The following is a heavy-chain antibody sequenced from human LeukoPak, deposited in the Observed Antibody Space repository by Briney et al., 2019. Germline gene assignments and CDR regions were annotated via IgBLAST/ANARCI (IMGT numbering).Heavy chain of an antibody. V-gene: IGHV4-59*01. Sequence: SETLSLTCTVSGGPISTYYWSWIRQPPGKGLEWIGYIYYSGNTNLNPSLKSRVTISVDTSKNQFSLKLSSVTAADTAVYYCARVGQGAFDIWGQGTMVAVSS. CDR1: GGPISTYY. CDR2: IYYSGNT. CDR3: ARVGQGAFDI. J-gene: IGHJ3*02.